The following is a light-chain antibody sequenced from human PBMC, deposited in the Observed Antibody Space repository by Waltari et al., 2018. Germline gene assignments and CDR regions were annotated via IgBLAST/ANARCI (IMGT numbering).Light chain of an antibody. Sequence: QSALTQPASVSGSPGQSITISCTGTSSAVGGYTYVSWSQQHPGKSPTLMISDVSNRPAGVSNRFSCSKSGNTASLTISGLQAEDEAHYYCSSYISSDTLELFGGGTSLTV. CDR3: SSYISSDTLEL. CDR1: SSAVGGYTY. V-gene: IGLV2-14*03. J-gene: IGLJ2*01. CDR2: DVS.